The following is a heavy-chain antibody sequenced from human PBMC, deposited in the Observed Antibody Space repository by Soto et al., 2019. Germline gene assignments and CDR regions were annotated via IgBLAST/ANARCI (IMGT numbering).Heavy chain of an antibody. CDR1: GFTFSSYA. J-gene: IGHJ6*02. CDR2: ISYDGSNK. Sequence: GGSLRLSCAASGFTFSSYAMHWVRQAPGKGLEWVAVISYDGSNKYYADSVKGRFTISRDNSKNTLYLQMNSLRAEDTAVYYCARSGREEWLQEAVYYYYGMDVWGQGTTVTVSS. V-gene: IGHV3-30-3*01. CDR3: ARSGREEWLQEAVYYYYGMDV. D-gene: IGHD3-3*01.